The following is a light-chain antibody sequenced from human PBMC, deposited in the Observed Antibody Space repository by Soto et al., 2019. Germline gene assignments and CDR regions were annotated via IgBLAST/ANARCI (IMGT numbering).Light chain of an antibody. J-gene: IGKJ1*01. Sequence: DVQMTQSPSTLSGSVGDRVTITCRASQTISSWLAWYQQKPGKAPKLLIYKASTLKSGVPSRFSGSGSGTEFTLTITSLQSEDFAIYYCQQSYSSPRTFGQGTKVDIK. CDR2: KAS. V-gene: IGKV1-5*03. CDR1: QTISSW. CDR3: QQSYSSPRT.